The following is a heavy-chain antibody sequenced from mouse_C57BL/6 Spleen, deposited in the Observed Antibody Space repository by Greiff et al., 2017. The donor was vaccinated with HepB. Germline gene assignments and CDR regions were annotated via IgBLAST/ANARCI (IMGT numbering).Heavy chain of an antibody. V-gene: IGHV7-3*01. D-gene: IGHD3-3*01. Sequence: EVKLVESGGGLVQPGGSLSLSCAASGFTFTDYYMSWVRQPPGKALEWLGFIRNKANGYTTEYSASVKGRFTISRDNSQSILYLQMNALRAEDSATYYCASYMKMARGYGMDYWGQGTSVTVSS. J-gene: IGHJ4*01. CDR2: IRNKANGYTT. CDR3: ASYMKMARGYGMDY. CDR1: GFTFTDYY.